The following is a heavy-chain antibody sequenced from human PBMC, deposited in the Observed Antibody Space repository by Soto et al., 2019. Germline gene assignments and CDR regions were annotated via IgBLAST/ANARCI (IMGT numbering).Heavy chain of an antibody. Sequence: RGESLKISCKGSGYSFTSYWIGWVRQMPGKGLEWMGIIYPGDSDTRYSPSFQGQVTISADKSISTAYLQWSSLKASDTAMYYCATEAHYYDSSGYTRGYFDYWGQGTLVTVSS. CDR2: IYPGDSDT. J-gene: IGHJ4*02. V-gene: IGHV5-51*01. D-gene: IGHD3-22*01. CDR3: ATEAHYYDSSGYTRGYFDY. CDR1: GYSFTSYW.